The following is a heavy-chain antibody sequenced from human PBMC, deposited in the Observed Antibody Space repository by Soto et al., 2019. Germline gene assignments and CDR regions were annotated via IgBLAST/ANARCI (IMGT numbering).Heavy chain of an antibody. CDR3: ARDEYYDDDAFDI. Sequence: ASVKVSCKASGYTFTSYAMHWVRQAPGQRLEWMGWINAGNGNTKYSQKFQGRVTMTTDTSTSTAYMELRSLRSDDTAVYYCARDEYYDDDAFDIWGQGTMVTVSS. D-gene: IGHD3-22*01. CDR1: GYTFTSYA. J-gene: IGHJ3*02. CDR2: INAGNGNT. V-gene: IGHV1-3*01.